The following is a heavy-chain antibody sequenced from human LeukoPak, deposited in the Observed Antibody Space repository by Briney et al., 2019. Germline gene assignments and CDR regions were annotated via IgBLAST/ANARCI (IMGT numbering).Heavy chain of an antibody. CDR1: GGSISCGSYY. J-gene: IGHJ4*02. D-gene: IGHD1-1*01. V-gene: IGHV4-61*02. Sequence: PSQTLPLTCTVSGGSISCGSYYWSWIRQPAGKGLEWIGRIYTGGSTNYTPSLKSRVTISVDTSKNQFSLKLSSVTAADTAVYYCASPTGTFDYWGQGTLVTVSS. CDR3: ASPTGTFDY. CDR2: IYTGGST.